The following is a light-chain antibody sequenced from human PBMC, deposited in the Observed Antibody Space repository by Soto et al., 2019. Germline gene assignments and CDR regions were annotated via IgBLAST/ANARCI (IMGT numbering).Light chain of an antibody. CDR1: QAISSL. CDR2: EAS. CDR3: QLDNGYSGA. Sequence: DIQMTQSPFTLTRSVCYRVTITCRASQAISSLLGWYQQKQGKVPKLLIYEASTLKSGVPSSFSGSGSGTEFTLTISSLQPDDFATYYCQLDNGYSGAFGQGTKVDIK. J-gene: IGKJ1*01. V-gene: IGKV1-5*03.